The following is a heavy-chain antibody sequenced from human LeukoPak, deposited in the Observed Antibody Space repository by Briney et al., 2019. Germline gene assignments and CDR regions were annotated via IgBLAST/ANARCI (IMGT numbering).Heavy chain of an antibody. V-gene: IGHV4-39*02. CDR2: IYYSGST. Sequence: PSETLSLTCTVSGGSISSSSYYWGWIRQPPGKGLGWIGSIYYSGSTYYNPSLKSRVTISVDTSKNHFSLKLNSVAAADTAVYYCARGVGSRSAEYFQHWGQGTLVTVSS. J-gene: IGHJ1*01. CDR1: GGSISSSSYY. CDR3: ARGVGSRSAEYFQH. D-gene: IGHD5-12*01.